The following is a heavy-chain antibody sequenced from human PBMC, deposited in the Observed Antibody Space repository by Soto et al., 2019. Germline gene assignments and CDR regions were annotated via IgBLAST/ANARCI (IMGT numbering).Heavy chain of an antibody. CDR3: ARDRGLYSSSTYYFDY. D-gene: IGHD6-6*01. CDR1: GGTFSSYA. Sequence: SVKVSCKASGGTFSSYAISWVRQAPGQGLEWMGGIIPIFGTANYAQKFQGRVTITADKSTSTAYMELSSLRSEDTAVYYCARDRGLYSSSTYYFDYWGQGTLVTVSS. V-gene: IGHV1-69*06. CDR2: IIPIFGTA. J-gene: IGHJ4*02.